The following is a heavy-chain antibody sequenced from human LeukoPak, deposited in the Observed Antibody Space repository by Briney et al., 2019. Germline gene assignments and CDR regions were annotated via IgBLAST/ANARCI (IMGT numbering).Heavy chain of an antibody. CDR3: AKRGVVIRVILVGFHKEAYYFDS. D-gene: IGHD3-22*01. J-gene: IGHJ4*02. V-gene: IGHV3-23*01. CDR1: GITLSNYG. Sequence: GGSLRLSCAVSGITLSNYGMSWVRQAPGKGLEWVAGISDSGGRTNYADSVKGRFTISRDNPKNTLYLQINSMRTEDTAVYFCAKRGVVIRVILVGFHKEAYYFDSWGQGALVTVCS. CDR2: ISDSGGRT.